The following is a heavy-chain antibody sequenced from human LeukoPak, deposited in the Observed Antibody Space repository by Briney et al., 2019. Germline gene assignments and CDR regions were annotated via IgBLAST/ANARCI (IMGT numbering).Heavy chain of an antibody. Sequence: SETLSLTCTVSGGSISSYYWSWIRQPAGKGLEWIGRIYTSGSTNYNPSLKSRVTMSVDTSKNQFSLKLGSVTAADTAVYYCARVPSSGWYEGAFDIWGQGTMVTVSS. CDR1: GGSISSYY. CDR3: ARVPSSGWYEGAFDI. CDR2: IYTSGST. V-gene: IGHV4-4*07. D-gene: IGHD6-19*01. J-gene: IGHJ3*02.